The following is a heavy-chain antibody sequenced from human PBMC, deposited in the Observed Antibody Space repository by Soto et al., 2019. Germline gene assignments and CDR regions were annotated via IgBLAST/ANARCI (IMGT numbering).Heavy chain of an antibody. CDR1: GFTFSSYA. CDR2: ISGSGGST. CDR3: AKVCYGDYYYFDY. V-gene: IGHV3-23*01. D-gene: IGHD4-17*01. J-gene: IGHJ4*02. Sequence: SLRLSCAASGFTFSSYAMSWVRQAPGKGLEWVSAISGSGGSTYYADSVKGRFTISRDNSKNTLYLQMNSLRAEDTAVYYCAKVCYGDYYYFDYWGQGTLVTVSS.